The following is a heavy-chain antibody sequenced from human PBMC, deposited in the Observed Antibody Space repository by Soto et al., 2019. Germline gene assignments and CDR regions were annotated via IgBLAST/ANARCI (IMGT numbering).Heavy chain of an antibody. Sequence: QVQLQESGPGLVKPSETLSLTCTVSGDSINPYYWSWIRQPPGKGLEWIAYIYHTGSTSYNPSLKSRVTISVHTSKNQFSLTPNSVTAADPAIYYCVRHSGRPAPGYFYGWFGPWGQGTLVTVSS. CDR1: GDSINPYY. D-gene: IGHD3-22*01. J-gene: IGHJ5*02. V-gene: IGHV4-59*08. CDR3: VRHSGRPAPGYFYGWFGP. CDR2: IYHTGST.